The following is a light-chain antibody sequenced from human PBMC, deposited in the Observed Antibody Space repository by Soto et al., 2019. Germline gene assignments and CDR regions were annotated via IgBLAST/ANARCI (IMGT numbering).Light chain of an antibody. CDR2: AAS. J-gene: IGKJ1*01. V-gene: IGKV1-16*02. CDR1: QGISTY. CDR3: QQYNSYPRT. Sequence: DIQMTQSPSSLSASVGDRVTITCRASQGISTYLAWFQQKPGKAPQSLIYAASSLQSGVPSKFSGSGSGTDFTLTISSLQPEDFATYYCQQYNSYPRTFGQGTKVEIK.